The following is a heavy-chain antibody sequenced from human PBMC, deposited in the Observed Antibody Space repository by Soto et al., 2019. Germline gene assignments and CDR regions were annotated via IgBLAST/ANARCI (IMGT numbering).Heavy chain of an antibody. Sequence: GGSLRLSCAASGFTLNTYARTWVRQPPGKGLQWVSSMNGAATSTSYADSVKGRFTTYRDNSKNTLYLEMDSLRAEDTAVYYCARGGADHYNYGMDVWGQGTTVTVYS. CDR2: MNGAATST. CDR1: GFTLNTYA. D-gene: IGHD3-10*01. CDR3: ARGGADHYNYGMDV. V-gene: IGHV3-23*01. J-gene: IGHJ6*02.